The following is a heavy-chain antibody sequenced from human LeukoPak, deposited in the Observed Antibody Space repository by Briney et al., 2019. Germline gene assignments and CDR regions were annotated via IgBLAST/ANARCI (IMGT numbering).Heavy chain of an antibody. CDR3: AKPRHRRSDGWDAFDI. J-gene: IGHJ3*02. V-gene: IGHV3-23*01. CDR1: GFTFSSYA. Sequence: GGSLRLSCAASGFTFSSYAMSWVRQAPGKGLEWVSGISGSGRGGSTYYADSVKGRFSISRDNSKNTLYLQMNSLRAEDTAVYYCAKPRHRRSDGWDAFDIWGQGTMVTVSS. D-gene: IGHD5-24*01. CDR2: ISGSGRGGST.